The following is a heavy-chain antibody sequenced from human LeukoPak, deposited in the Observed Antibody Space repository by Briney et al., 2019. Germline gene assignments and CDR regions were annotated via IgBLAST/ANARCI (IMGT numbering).Heavy chain of an antibody. J-gene: IGHJ4*02. Sequence: GGSLRLSCAASGFTFTSYWMTWVRQAPGKGLEWVANIKKDGSEKYYVDSVKGRFTISRDNAKNSLYLQMNSLRAEDTAVYYCASERPNDFWSGYHPAPFDYWGQGTLVTVSS. V-gene: IGHV3-7*01. CDR1: GFTFTSYW. D-gene: IGHD3-3*01. CDR2: IKKDGSEK. CDR3: ASERPNDFWSGYHPAPFDY.